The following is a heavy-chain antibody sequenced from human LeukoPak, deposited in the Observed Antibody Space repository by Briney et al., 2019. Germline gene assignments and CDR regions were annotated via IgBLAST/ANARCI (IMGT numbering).Heavy chain of an antibody. CDR2: INHSVRT. CDR1: GGSFIGYY. J-gene: IGHJ6*04. CDR3: GRLAQLTPYYYYYGMDV. Sequence: SETLSLTCAVYGGSFIGYYWSWIRQPPGKGLEWVGEINHSVRTNYNPPLKIRVTISVDTSKEQFSLKLSSVTAADTAVYYCGRLAQLTPYYYYYGMDVWGKGTTVTVSS. V-gene: IGHV4-34*01. D-gene: IGHD6-13*01.